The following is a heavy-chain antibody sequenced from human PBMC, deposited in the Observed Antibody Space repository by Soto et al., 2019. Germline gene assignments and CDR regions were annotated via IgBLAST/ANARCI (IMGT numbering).Heavy chain of an antibody. Sequence: PGGSLRLSCAASGFTFSSYAMNWVRQAPGKRLEWVSAISPGGGSPYYTDSVKGRFTISRDNSKNTLYLQMNSLRAEDTAVYYCAKQIPAAGSHYWGQGTLVTVSS. J-gene: IGHJ4*02. D-gene: IGHD6-13*01. CDR1: GFTFSSYA. CDR2: ISPGGGSP. CDR3: AKQIPAAGSHY. V-gene: IGHV3-23*01.